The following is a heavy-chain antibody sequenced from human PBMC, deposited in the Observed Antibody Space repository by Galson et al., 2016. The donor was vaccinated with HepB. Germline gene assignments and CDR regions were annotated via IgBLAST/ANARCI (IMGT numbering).Heavy chain of an antibody. V-gene: IGHV3-30*18. J-gene: IGHJ4*02. CDR2: DSVHGGRK. D-gene: IGHD2/OR15-2a*01. Sequence: CAASGFTFNKYGMHWVRQAPGKGLEWVAADSVHGGRKWYADSVKGRFTLSRDNPNNMLYLQMSSLRADDTAVYYCVKRHEYCHAEGCSVDDWGQGTLVTVSS. CDR3: VKRHEYCHAEGCSVDD. CDR1: GFTFNKYG.